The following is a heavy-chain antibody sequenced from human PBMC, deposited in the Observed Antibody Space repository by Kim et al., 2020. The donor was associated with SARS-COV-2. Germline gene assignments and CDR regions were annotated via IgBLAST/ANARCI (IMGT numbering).Heavy chain of an antibody. D-gene: IGHD2-2*01. CDR3: AKDAQPLVPAATDAFDI. Sequence: VKGRFTISRDNSKNTLYLQMNSLRAEDTAVYYCAKDAQPLVPAATDAFDIWGQGTMVTVSS. V-gene: IGHV3-23*01. J-gene: IGHJ3*02.